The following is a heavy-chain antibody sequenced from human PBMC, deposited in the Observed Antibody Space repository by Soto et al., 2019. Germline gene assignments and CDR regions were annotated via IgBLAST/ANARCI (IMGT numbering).Heavy chain of an antibody. J-gene: IGHJ4*02. CDR2: MYYSGST. CDR3: VMRAVANGAYLLAY. CDR1: GGSISRYY. Sequence: SETLSLTCTVSGGSISRYYWSWIRQPPGKGLEWIGYMYYSGSTVYNPSFKSRVTISVDTSKNQFSLKLSSVTAADTAVYYCVMRAVANGAYLLAYCGQGTLVTVSS. V-gene: IGHV4-59*01. D-gene: IGHD6-19*01.